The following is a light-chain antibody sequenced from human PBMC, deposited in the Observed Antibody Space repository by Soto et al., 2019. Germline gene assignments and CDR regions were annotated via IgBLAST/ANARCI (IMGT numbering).Light chain of an antibody. CDR2: AAS. CDR3: LQHNSYPLP. Sequence: DIQMTQSPSSLSASVGDRVTITCRASQGIRNELGWYQQKPGKAPKRLIYAASSLQSGVPSRFSGSGSGTEFTLTISSLQPEAFATYCSLQHNSYPLPFGGGTKVDIK. CDR1: QGIRNE. V-gene: IGKV1-17*01. J-gene: IGKJ4*01.